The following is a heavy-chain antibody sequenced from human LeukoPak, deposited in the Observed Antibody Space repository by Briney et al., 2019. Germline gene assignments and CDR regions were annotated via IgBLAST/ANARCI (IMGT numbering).Heavy chain of an antibody. CDR3: ARGLNYDLNP. CDR1: GGSVSIANW. Sequence: SGTLSLTCDVSGGSVSIANWWTWVRQPPGKGLEWIGEIYIGGSFHYNPSLESRVIISIDKSKNQFSLKLSSVTAADTAMYYCARGLNYDLNPWGQGTLVTVSS. J-gene: IGHJ5*02. D-gene: IGHD3-3*01. CDR2: IYIGGSF. V-gene: IGHV4-4*02.